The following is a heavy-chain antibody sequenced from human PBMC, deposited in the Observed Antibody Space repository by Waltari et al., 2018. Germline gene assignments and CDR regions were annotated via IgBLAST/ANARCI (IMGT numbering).Heavy chain of an antibody. V-gene: IGHV4-59*11. CDR3: ARDSVAGFDY. Sequence: QVQLQESGPGLVRPSETLSLTCTVSGGSISSHYWSWIRQPPGKGLEWIGYIYYSGSTNYNPSLKSRVTISVDTSKNQFSLKLSSVTAADTAVYYCARDSVAGFDYWGQGTLVTVSS. CDR2: IYYSGST. J-gene: IGHJ4*02. CDR1: GGSISSHY. D-gene: IGHD6-19*01.